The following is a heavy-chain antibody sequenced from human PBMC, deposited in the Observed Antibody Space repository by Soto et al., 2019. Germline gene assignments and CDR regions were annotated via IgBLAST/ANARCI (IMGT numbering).Heavy chain of an antibody. V-gene: IGHV2-5*02. CDR1: GFSLSTSGVG. CDR3: AYTLGGYCSSTSCYCYYMDV. D-gene: IGHD2-2*03. CDR2: IYWDDDK. Sequence: SGPTLVNPTQTLTLTCTFSGFSLSTSGVGVGWIRQPPGKALEWLALIYWDDDKRYSPSLKSRLTITKDTSKNQVVLTMTNMDPVDTATYYCAYTLGGYCSSTSCYCYYMDVWGKGTTVTVSS. J-gene: IGHJ6*03.